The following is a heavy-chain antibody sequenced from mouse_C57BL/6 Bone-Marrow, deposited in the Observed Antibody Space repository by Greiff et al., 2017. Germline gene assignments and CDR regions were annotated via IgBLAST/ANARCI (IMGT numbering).Heavy chain of an antibody. Sequence: EVKLVESGGGLVKPGGSLKLSCAASGFTFSDYGMHWVRQAPEKGLEWVSYISSSSSTIYYADTVKGRFTISRDKAKNILFLQMTSLRSEDTAMYYCARTERFAYWGQGTLVTVSA. CDR3: ARTERFAY. CDR2: ISSSSSTI. J-gene: IGHJ3*01. V-gene: IGHV5-17*01. CDR1: GFTFSDYG.